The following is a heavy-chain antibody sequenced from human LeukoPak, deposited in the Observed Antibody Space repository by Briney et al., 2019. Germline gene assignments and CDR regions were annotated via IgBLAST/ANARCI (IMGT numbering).Heavy chain of an antibody. D-gene: IGHD3-22*01. J-gene: IGHJ6*02. CDR3: ARPGHYDSSGYSYYYGVDV. CDR2: ISSSSSYI. CDR1: GFTFSSYS. V-gene: IGHV3-21*01. Sequence: PGGSLRLSCAASGFTFSSYSMNWVRQAPGKGLEWVSSISSSSSYIYYADSVKGRFTISRDNAKNSLYLQMNSLRAEDTAVYYCARPGHYDSSGYSYYYGVDVWGQGTTVTVSS.